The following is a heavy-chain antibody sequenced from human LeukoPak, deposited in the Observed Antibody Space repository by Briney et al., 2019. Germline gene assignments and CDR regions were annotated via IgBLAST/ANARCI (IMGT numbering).Heavy chain of an antibody. CDR2: INPNSGGT. CDR3: ARETQYYYGSGSYRWFDP. J-gene: IGHJ5*02. Sequence: ASVKVSCKASGYTFTGYYMHWVRQAPGQGLEWMGWINPNSGGTNYAQKFQGRVTMTRDTSISTAYMELSTLRSDDTAVYYCARETQYYYGSGSYRWFDPWGQGTLVTVSS. D-gene: IGHD3-10*01. CDR1: GYTFTGYY. V-gene: IGHV1-2*02.